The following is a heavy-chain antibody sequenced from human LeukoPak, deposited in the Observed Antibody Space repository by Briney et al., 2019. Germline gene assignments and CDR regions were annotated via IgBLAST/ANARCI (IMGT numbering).Heavy chain of an antibody. D-gene: IGHD2-15*01. CDR2: ISYDGSNK. J-gene: IGHJ4*02. V-gene: IGHV3-30*18. CDR3: AKDKGIAFDS. CDR1: GFTFSSYG. Sequence: GGSLRLSCAASGFTFSSYGMHWVRQAPGKGLEWVAVISYDGSNKYYADSVKGRFTISRDNSKNTLYLQMNSLRAEDTAVYYCAKDKGIAFDSWGQGTLVIVSS.